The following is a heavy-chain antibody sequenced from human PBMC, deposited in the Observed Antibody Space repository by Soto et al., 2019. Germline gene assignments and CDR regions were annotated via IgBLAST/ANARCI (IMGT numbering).Heavy chain of an antibody. CDR2: IYTSGST. V-gene: IGHV4-4*07. CDR1: GGSISSYY. Sequence: SETLSLTCTVSGGSISSYYWSWIRQPAGKGLEWIGRIYTSGSTNYNSSLKSRVTMSVDTSKNQFSLKLSSVTAADTAVYYCARGGAGSSSSSRTSGKNWFDPWGQGTLVTVSS. D-gene: IGHD6-6*01. CDR3: ARGGAGSSSSSRTSGKNWFDP. J-gene: IGHJ5*02.